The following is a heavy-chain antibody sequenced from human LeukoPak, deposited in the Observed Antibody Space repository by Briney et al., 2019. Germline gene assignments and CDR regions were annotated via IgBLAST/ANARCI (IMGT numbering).Heavy chain of an antibody. J-gene: IGHJ4*02. CDR1: GFTFTTYA. CDR3: AKDRSDNNTWYAGSH. Sequence: GGSLRLSCAASGFTFTTYAMSWVRQAPGMGLEWVSGISGSGDSTYYADSVKGRFTISRDNSKNTLYLQMSSLSAEDSAVYYCAKDRSDNNTWYAGSHWGQGTLVTVSS. D-gene: IGHD2-8*01. CDR2: ISGSGDST. V-gene: IGHV3-23*01.